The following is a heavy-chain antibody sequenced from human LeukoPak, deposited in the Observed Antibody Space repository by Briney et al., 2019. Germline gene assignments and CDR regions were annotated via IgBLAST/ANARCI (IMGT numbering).Heavy chain of an antibody. V-gene: IGHV3-21*01. Sequence: GGSLRLSCAASEFTFSSYSMNWVRQAPGKGLEWVSSISSSSSYIYYADSVKGRFTISRDNAKNSLYLQMNSLRAEDTAVYYCARALVRGVIISAFDIWGQGTMVTVSS. J-gene: IGHJ3*02. CDR3: ARALVRGVIISAFDI. CDR2: ISSSSSYI. CDR1: EFTFSSYS. D-gene: IGHD3-10*01.